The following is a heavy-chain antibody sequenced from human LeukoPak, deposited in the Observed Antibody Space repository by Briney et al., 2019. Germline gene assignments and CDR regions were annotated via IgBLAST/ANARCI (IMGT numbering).Heavy chain of an antibody. D-gene: IGHD3-10*01. CDR3: ARDLEGYHYGPGNYPQ. Sequence: GASVKVSCKASGYTFTGYYIHWLRQAPGQGLEWMGFINPNSGGTNYAQKFQGRVTMTRDTSISTAYMELSSLTSDDTAVYYCARDLEGYHYGPGNYPQWGQGTLITVSS. V-gene: IGHV1-2*02. CDR2: INPNSGGT. J-gene: IGHJ4*02. CDR1: GYTFTGYY.